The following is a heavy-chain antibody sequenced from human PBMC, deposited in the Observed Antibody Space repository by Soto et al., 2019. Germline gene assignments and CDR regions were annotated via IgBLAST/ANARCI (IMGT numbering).Heavy chain of an antibody. D-gene: IGHD2-15*01. Sequence: SGTLALTCAVYGGSFSGYYWSWIRQPPGKGLEWIGEINHSGSTNYNPSLKSRVTISVDTSKNQFSLKLSSVTAADTAVYYCARVLLNYYYYYMDVWGKGTTVNVSS. CDR2: INHSGST. CDR3: ARVLLNYYYYYMDV. J-gene: IGHJ6*03. CDR1: GGSFSGYY. V-gene: IGHV4-34*01.